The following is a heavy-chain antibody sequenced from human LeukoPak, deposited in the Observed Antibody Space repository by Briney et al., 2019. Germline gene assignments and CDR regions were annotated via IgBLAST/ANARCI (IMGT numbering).Heavy chain of an antibody. V-gene: IGHV1-18*01. CDR2: ISGDSYDT. CDR1: GYTFRNYG. J-gene: IGHJ4*02. Sequence: ASVTVSCKASGYTFRNYGINWVRQAPGQGLEWLGWISGDSYDTKYEQKLQGRVTMTADTSTSTAYMELRSLTSDDTAVYYCARNRTGTFDFWGQGTLVTVSS. CDR3: ARNRTGTFDF. D-gene: IGHD3-10*01.